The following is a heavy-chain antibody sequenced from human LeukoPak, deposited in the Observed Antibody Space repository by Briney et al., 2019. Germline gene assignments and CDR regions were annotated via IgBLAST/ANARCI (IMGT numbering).Heavy chain of an antibody. J-gene: IGHJ4*02. CDR3: ARDPVEWELLLDY. CDR1: GFTFSSYW. D-gene: IGHD1-26*01. CDR2: MNIDGSEK. V-gene: IGHV3-7*01. Sequence: PGGSLRLSRAASGFTFSSYWMGWARQAPGKRLEWVANMNIDGSEKYYADSAKGRFTISRDNARNSVYLQMNSLRVEDTAVYYCARDPVEWELLLDYWGQGTLVTVSS.